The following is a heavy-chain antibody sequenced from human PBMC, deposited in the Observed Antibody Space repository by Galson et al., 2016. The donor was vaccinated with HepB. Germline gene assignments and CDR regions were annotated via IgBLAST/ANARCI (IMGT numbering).Heavy chain of an antibody. Sequence: SVKVSCKASGGTFSSYAISWVRQAPGQGLEWMGRIIPMLDIATYAQNFQGRVTITADKSTTTAYMELSSPRSEDTAVYYCARDRWYYYDSSAYFDYWGQGTLVAVSS. J-gene: IGHJ4*02. V-gene: IGHV1-69*04. CDR2: IIPMLDIA. CDR1: GGTFSSYA. D-gene: IGHD3-22*01. CDR3: ARDRWYYYDSSAYFDY.